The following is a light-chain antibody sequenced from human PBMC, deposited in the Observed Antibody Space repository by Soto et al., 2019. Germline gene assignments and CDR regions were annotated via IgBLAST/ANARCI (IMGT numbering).Light chain of an antibody. CDR3: SLYTTSNTRQIV. J-gene: IGLJ1*01. Sequence: QSALTQPASVSGSPGQSITISCTGTSSDVGGYNYVSWYQHHPGKAPKLMIYDVSNRPSGVSNRFSGSKSGNTASLTISGLQPEDEADYYCSLYTTSNTRQIVFGTGTKV. CDR1: SSDVGGYNY. V-gene: IGLV2-14*03. CDR2: DVS.